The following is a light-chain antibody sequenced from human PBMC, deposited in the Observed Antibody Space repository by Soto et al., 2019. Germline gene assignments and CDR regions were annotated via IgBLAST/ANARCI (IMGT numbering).Light chain of an antibody. V-gene: IGKV3-20*01. Sequence: IVLTQSPGTLSLSPGERATRSCRASQSVSNNYLAWYQQKPGQAPGLLIYGASNRATGIPDRFSGSGSGTDSTLTISRLEPEDFSVYYCQQYGSSGTFXQGTKVDIK. J-gene: IGKJ1*01. CDR1: QSVSNNY. CDR2: GAS. CDR3: QQYGSSGT.